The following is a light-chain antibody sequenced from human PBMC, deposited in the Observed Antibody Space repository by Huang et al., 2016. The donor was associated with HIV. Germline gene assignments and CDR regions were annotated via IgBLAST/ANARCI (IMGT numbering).Light chain of an antibody. J-gene: IGKJ2*01. Sequence: ETVMTQSPVTLSVSPGERATLSCRASQSVSSNLAWYQQRHGQAPRLLIYDTSTRATGSPARFSGSGSGTEFTRTISGLQSEDFAVYYCQQYSDGYTFGQGTKVDVK. CDR3: QQYSDGYT. CDR2: DTS. V-gene: IGKV3-15*01. CDR1: QSVSSN.